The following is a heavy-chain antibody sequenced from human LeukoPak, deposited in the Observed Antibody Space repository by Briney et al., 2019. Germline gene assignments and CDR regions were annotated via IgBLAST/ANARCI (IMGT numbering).Heavy chain of an antibody. CDR2: IESKTDGGTT. D-gene: IGHD3-10*01. CDR3: TTYGSGRKFDY. CDR1: GFSFSDAW. J-gene: IGHJ4*02. V-gene: IGHV3-15*04. Sequence: PGGSLRLSCAASGFSFSDAWMSWVRQIPGKGLEWVGRIESKTDGGTTDYAAPVKGRFTISRDDSTNTLYLQMNSLKSEVTAVYYCTTYGSGRKFDYWGQGILVTVSS.